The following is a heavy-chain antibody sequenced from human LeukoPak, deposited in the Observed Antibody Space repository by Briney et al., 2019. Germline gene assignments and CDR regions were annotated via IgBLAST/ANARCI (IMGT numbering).Heavy chain of an antibody. CDR1: GGSFSGYY. J-gene: IGHJ5*02. V-gene: IGHV4-34*01. Sequence: SETLSLTCAVYGGSFSGYYWSWIRQPPGKGLEWIGEINHSGSTNYNPSLKSRVTISVDTSKNQFSLKLSSVTAADTAVYYCARGRNYYTKKSNWFDPWGQGTLVTVSS. D-gene: IGHD3-22*01. CDR2: INHSGST. CDR3: ARGRNYYTKKSNWFDP.